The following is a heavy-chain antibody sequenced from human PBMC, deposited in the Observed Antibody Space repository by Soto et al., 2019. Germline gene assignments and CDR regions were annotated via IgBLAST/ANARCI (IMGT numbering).Heavy chain of an antibody. CDR2: ISSSSSYI. J-gene: IGHJ3*02. CDR3: ARGGGVRTHRLKDAFDI. Sequence: EVQLVESGGGLVKPGGSLRLSCAASGFTFSSYSMNWVRQAPGKGLEWVSSISSSSSYIYYADSVKGRFTISRDNAKNSLYLQMNSLRAEDTAVYYCARGGGVRTHRLKDAFDIWGQGTMVTVSS. D-gene: IGHD2-15*01. CDR1: GFTFSSYS. V-gene: IGHV3-21*01.